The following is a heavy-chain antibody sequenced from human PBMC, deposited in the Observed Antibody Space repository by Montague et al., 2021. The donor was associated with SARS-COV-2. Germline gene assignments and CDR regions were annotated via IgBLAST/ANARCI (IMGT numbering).Heavy chain of an antibody. CDR2: IYYSGST. CDR1: GGSISSYY. CDR3: ARGIFTIPFIPAHYYMDV. Sequence: SETLSLTCTVSGGSISSYYWSWIRQPPGKGLEWIGYIYYSGSTSYNPSLKSRVTISVDTSKNQFSLKLSSVTAADTAVYYCARGIFTIPFIPAHYYMDVWGKGTTVTVSS. J-gene: IGHJ6*03. V-gene: IGHV4-59*01. D-gene: IGHD3-3*01.